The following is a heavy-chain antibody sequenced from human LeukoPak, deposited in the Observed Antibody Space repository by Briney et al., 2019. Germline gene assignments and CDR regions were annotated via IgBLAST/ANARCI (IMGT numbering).Heavy chain of an antibody. CDR2: IYFTGRT. Sequence: SETLSLTCTVSGGSISTYYWSWIRLPPGKGLEWIAYIYFTGRTQYNPSLKSRVTISEDTSKNQFSLRLSSVTPADTAVYYCARGGYDSDFDYWGQGTLVTVTS. V-gene: IGHV4-59*01. CDR1: GGSISTYY. CDR3: ARGGYDSDFDY. J-gene: IGHJ4*02. D-gene: IGHD3-3*01.